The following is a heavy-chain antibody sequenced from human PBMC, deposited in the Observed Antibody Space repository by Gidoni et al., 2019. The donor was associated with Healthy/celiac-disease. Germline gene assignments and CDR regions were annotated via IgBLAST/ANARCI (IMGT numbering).Heavy chain of an antibody. CDR3: ARNGIMITFGGVRFDP. J-gene: IGHJ5*02. Sequence: QVQLVQSGAEVQKPGSSVKVSCKASGVTFSSYAISRVRQSPGQGFELMGGIIPICGTANYAQKFQCRVTITADESTSTAYMELSSLRSEDTAVYYCARNGIMITFGGVRFDPWGQGTLVTVSS. CDR1: GVTFSSYA. CDR2: IIPICGTA. D-gene: IGHD3-16*01. V-gene: IGHV1-69*01.